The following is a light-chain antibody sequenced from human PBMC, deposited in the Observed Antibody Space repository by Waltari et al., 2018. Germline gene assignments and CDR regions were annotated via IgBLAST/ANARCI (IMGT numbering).Light chain of an antibody. V-gene: IGKV3-15*01. CDR2: GAS. J-gene: IGKJ2*01. CDR1: QSVSSN. Sequence: EIVMTQSPATLSVSPGERATLSCRASQSVSSNLAWYQQKPGQAPRLLIYGASTRATGMPARFSGSGSGTEFTLNISSMQSEDFAVYYCQQYNNWPRTFGQGTKLEI. CDR3: QQYNNWPRT.